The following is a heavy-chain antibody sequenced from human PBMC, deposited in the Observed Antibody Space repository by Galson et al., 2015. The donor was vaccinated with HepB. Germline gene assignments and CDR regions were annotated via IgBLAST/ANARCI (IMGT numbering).Heavy chain of an antibody. CDR1: GFTFSSYG. CDR2: IWYDGSNK. Sequence: LRLSCAASGFTFSSYGMHWVRQAPGKGLEWVAVIWYDGSNKYYADSVKGRFTISRDNSKNTLYLQMNSLRAEDTAVYYCARIVVVPAADYYYGMDVWGQGTTVTVSS. D-gene: IGHD2-2*01. CDR3: ARIVVVPAADYYYGMDV. J-gene: IGHJ6*02. V-gene: IGHV3-33*01.